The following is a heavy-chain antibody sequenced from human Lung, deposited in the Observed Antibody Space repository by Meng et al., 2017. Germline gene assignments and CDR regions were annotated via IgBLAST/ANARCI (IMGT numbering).Heavy chain of an antibody. J-gene: IGHJ4*02. V-gene: IGHV1-18*01. CDR3: ATARFSFLLGFDY. CDR1: ADTFANYA. D-gene: IGHD2-8*02. Sequence: QVQLVQSGAEIKKPGASVTVSCKASADTFANYAISWVRQAPGQGLEWMGRISTHNGNTNYALKLQGRVTVTTGTSTSTAYMELRNLRSDDTAIYYCATARFSFLLGFDYWGQGTLVTVSS. CDR2: ISTHNGNT.